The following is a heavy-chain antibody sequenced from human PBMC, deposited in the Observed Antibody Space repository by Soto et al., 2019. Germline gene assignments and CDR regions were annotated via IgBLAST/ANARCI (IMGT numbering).Heavy chain of an antibody. D-gene: IGHD6-13*01. Sequence: SETLSLTCAVSGDSISSDFWGWIRQPPGKGLEWIGYIYNSETTNYSPSLKNRVTISVDTSKNQFSLKLTSVTAADTAVYYCAKENGYSSSWFEFDYWGQGTLVTVSS. CDR2: IYNSETT. J-gene: IGHJ4*02. V-gene: IGHV4-4*08. CDR1: GDSISSDF. CDR3: AKENGYSSSWFEFDY.